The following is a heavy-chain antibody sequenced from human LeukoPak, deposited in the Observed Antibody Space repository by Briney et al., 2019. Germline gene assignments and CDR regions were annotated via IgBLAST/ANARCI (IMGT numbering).Heavy chain of an antibody. CDR3: ARGAARPYYYGMDV. D-gene: IGHD6-6*01. V-gene: IGHV1-69*01. CDR2: IIPIFGTA. CDR1: GGTFSSYA. J-gene: IGHJ6*02. Sequence: SVKVSCKASGGTFSSYAISWVRQAPAQGLEWMGGIIPIFGTANYAQKFQGGVTITADESTSTAYMELSSLRSEDTAVYYCARGAARPYYYGMDVWGQGTTVTVSS.